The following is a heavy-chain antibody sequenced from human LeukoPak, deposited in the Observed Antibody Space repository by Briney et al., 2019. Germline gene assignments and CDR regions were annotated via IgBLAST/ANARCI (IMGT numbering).Heavy chain of an antibody. V-gene: IGHV3-73*01. J-gene: IGHJ4*02. Sequence: GGSLRLSCAASGFMFSTYWMSWVRQAPGKGLEWVGRIGSKPNSYATVYAASVKGRFTISRDDSKDTAYLQMNSLKTEDTAVYYCTSRYDRSGYYHAFDYWGQGTPVTVSS. CDR1: GFMFSTYW. CDR2: IGSKPNSYAT. D-gene: IGHD3-22*01. CDR3: TSRYDRSGYYHAFDY.